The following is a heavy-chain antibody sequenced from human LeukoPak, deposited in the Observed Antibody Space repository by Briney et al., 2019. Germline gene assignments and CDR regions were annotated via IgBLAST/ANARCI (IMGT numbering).Heavy chain of an antibody. CDR3: ARPITMVRGHNWFDP. V-gene: IGHV4-39*07. Sequence: SETLSLTCTVSGGSISSGGYYWSWIRPHPGKGLEWIGEINHSGSTNYNPSLKSRVTISVDTSKNQFSLKLSSVTAADTAVYYCARPITMVRGHNWFDPGGQGTLVTVSS. CDR1: GGSISSGGYY. CDR2: INHSGST. J-gene: IGHJ5*02. D-gene: IGHD3-10*01.